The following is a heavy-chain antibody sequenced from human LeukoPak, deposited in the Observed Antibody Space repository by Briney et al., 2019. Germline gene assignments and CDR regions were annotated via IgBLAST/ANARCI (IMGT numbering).Heavy chain of an antibody. Sequence: GGSLRLSCAASGFSLRDYWMTWVRQAPGKGLERVGNIKFDGSEIYYLDSVRGRFSISRDNAKNSLYLQMNSLRVEDTAVYYCTRDLHHDSSGWGQGTLVTVSS. J-gene: IGHJ4*02. D-gene: IGHD3-22*01. CDR1: GFSLRDYW. CDR3: TRDLHHDSSG. V-gene: IGHV3-7*01. CDR2: IKFDGSEI.